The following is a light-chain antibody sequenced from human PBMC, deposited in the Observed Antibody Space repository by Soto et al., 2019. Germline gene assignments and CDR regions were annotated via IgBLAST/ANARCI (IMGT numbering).Light chain of an antibody. CDR3: QQSYGSPFT. CDR1: QSISTY. V-gene: IGKV1-39*01. J-gene: IGKJ3*01. CDR2: AAS. Sequence: DIQMTQSPSSLSASVGDRVTITCRASQSISTYLNWYQQKPGKAPKLLIYAASSLQSGVPSRFSGSGSVTDFTLTISSLQPEDFATYYCQQSYGSPFTFGPGTKVDIK.